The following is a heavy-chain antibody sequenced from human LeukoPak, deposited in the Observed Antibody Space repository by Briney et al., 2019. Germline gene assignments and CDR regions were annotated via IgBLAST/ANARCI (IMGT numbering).Heavy chain of an antibody. J-gene: IGHJ4*02. Sequence: GGSLRLSCAASGFTFSSYAMSWVRQAPGKGLEWVSVIYPTSTTYYADSVKGRFTISRDNPKNTLSLQMNSLRAEDTALYYCARGDGYNFFDCWGQGTLVTVSS. V-gene: IGHV3-23*05. CDR2: IYPTSTT. CDR1: GFTFSSYA. D-gene: IGHD5-24*01. CDR3: ARGDGYNFFDC.